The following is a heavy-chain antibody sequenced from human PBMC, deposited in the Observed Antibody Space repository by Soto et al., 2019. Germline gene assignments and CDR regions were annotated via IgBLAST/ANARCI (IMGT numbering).Heavy chain of an antibody. D-gene: IGHD1-1*01. CDR2: IYPADSDT. Sequence: PGESLKISCKGSGYSFTSYWIGWVRQMPGKGLEWMGIIYPADSDTRYSSSFQGQVTISVDKSISTAYLQWSSLKASDTAMYYWARQSLTPPGTSDDRGQAPLGTGSS. J-gene: IGHJ4*02. V-gene: IGHV5-51*01. CDR3: ARQSLTPPGTSDD. CDR1: GYSFTSYW.